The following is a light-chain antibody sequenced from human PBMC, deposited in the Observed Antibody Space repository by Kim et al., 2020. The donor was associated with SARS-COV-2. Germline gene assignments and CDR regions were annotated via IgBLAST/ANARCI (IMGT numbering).Light chain of an antibody. Sequence: QSVTISGTGRSADFLTYDRVSWYQQTPGTAPRLIIYEVSHRPSGVPERFAGSKSGNTAYLTISGLQAEDDAEYYCSSYESSDTRYVFGSGTKVTVL. CDR3: SSYESSDTRYV. V-gene: IGLV2-18*02. J-gene: IGLJ1*01. CDR2: EVS. CDR1: SADFLTYDR.